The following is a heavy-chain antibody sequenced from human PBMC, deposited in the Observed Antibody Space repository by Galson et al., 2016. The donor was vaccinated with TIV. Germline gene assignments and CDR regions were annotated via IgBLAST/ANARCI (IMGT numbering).Heavy chain of an antibody. CDR2: ITTTGRSI. Sequence: SLRLSCAASGFTLNNYPVSWVRQAPGKGLRWVSHITTTGRSIYYADSVRGRFTVSRDYSNNTVHLQMNGLRADDTAVYFCARVAPIAVAGHAFDSWGQGTLVTVSS. J-gene: IGHJ4*02. V-gene: IGHV3-23*01. CDR3: ARVAPIAVAGHAFDS. CDR1: GFTLNNYP. D-gene: IGHD6-19*01.